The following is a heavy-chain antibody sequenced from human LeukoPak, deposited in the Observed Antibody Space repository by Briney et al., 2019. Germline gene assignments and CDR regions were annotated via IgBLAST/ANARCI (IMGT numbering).Heavy chain of an antibody. CDR3: ARMAAYSGSGRFFDL. CDR2: IYPYDSDT. J-gene: IGHJ2*01. CDR1: GYSLTSYW. D-gene: IGHD3-10*01. Sequence: GESLKISCKGSGYSLTSYWIGWVRQMPGKGLEWMAIIYPYDSDTRYSPSFQGQVTISADNSISTAYLQWSLEASDSAMYYCARMAAYSGSGRFFDLWGRGTLVTVSS. V-gene: IGHV5-51*01.